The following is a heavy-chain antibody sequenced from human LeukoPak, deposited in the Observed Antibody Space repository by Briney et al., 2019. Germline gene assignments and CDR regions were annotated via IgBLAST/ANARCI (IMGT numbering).Heavy chain of an antibody. D-gene: IGHD3-22*01. Sequence: GGSLRLSCAASGFTFSSYSMLWVRQAPRKGLEWVSYISSSSSTIYYADSVKGRFTISRDNAKNSLYLQMNTLRAEDTAVYYCARDRHKYNYDSGGYPPYWGQGTLVTVSS. V-gene: IGHV3-48*01. CDR3: ARDRHKYNYDSGGYPPY. CDR2: ISSSSSTI. J-gene: IGHJ4*02. CDR1: GFTFSSYS.